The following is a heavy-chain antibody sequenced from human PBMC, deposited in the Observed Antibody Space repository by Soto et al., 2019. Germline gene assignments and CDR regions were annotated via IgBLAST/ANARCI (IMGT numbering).Heavy chain of an antibody. CDR1: GYTFTSYG. CDR3: AREIQVTMVRGVITPLDY. Sequence: QVPLVQSGAEVKKPGASVKVSCKASGYTFTSYGISWVRQAPGQGLEWMGWISAYNGNTNYAQKLQGRVTMTTDTSTSTAYMELRSLRSDDTAVYYCAREIQVTMVRGVITPLDYWGQGTLVTVSS. D-gene: IGHD3-10*01. CDR2: ISAYNGNT. V-gene: IGHV1-18*01. J-gene: IGHJ4*02.